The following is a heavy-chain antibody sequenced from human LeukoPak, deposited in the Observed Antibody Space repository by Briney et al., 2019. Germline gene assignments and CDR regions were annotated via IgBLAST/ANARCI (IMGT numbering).Heavy chain of an antibody. Sequence: PGGSLRLSCAASGFTVSSNYMAWVRQAPGKGLEWVSSISTSSIYIYYADSVKGRFTISRDNAKNSLYLQMNSLRAEDTAVYYCARGQDTVITSRDAFDIWGQGTMVTVSS. CDR1: GFTVSSNY. CDR3: ARGQDTVITSRDAFDI. CDR2: ISTSSIYI. V-gene: IGHV3-21*01. D-gene: IGHD4-23*01. J-gene: IGHJ3*02.